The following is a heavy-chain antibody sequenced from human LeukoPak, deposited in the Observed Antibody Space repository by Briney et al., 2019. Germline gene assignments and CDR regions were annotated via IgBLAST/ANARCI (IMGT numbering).Heavy chain of an antibody. V-gene: IGHV4-39*01. CDR1: GCSISSSAYY. Sequence: SETLSLTCTASGCSISSSAYYWAWIRQPPGKGLEWIGSICYSGSTYYNPSLKSRVTISADTSKNQFSLKLYSVTAADTATYYCARQRSDYGIIRDGLVSWGDRNLVTVSS. CDR2: ICYSGST. J-gene: IGHJ5*01. D-gene: IGHD4-17*01. CDR3: ARQRSDYGIIRDGLVS.